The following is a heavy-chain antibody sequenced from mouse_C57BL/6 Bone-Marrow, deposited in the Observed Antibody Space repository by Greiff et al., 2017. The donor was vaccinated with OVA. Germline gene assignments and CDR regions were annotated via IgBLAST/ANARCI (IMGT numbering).Heavy chain of an antibody. CDR2: INPNYGTT. CDR1: GYSFTDYN. D-gene: IGHD1-1*01. CDR3: ASSYYYGNWDWYFDV. V-gene: IGHV1-39*01. J-gene: IGHJ1*03. Sequence: EVKLVESGPELVKPGASVKISCKASGYSFTDYNMNWVKQSNGKSLEWIGVINPNYGTTSYNQKFKGKATLTVDQSSSTAYMQLNSLTSEDSAVYYCASSYYYGNWDWYFDVWGTGTTVTVSS.